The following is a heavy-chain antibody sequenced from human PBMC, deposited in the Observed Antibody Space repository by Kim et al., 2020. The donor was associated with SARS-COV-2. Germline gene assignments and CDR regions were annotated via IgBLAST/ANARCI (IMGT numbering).Heavy chain of an antibody. CDR3: ARGAPEVRGVIPYYYYYGMDV. CDR2: INTNTGNP. Sequence: ASVKVSCKASGYTFTSYAMNWVRQAPGQGLEWMGWINTNTGNPTYAQGFTGRFVFSLDTSVSTAYLQISSLKAEDTAVYYCARGAPEVRGVIPYYYYYGMDVWGQGTTVTVSS. D-gene: IGHD3-10*01. CDR1: GYTFTSYA. J-gene: IGHJ6*02. V-gene: IGHV7-4-1*02.